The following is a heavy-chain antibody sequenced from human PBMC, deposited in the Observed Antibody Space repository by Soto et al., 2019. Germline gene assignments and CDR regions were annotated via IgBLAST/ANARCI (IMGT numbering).Heavy chain of an antibody. CDR3: ARRARPDLYSLDV. CDR1: GFTLSGYA. Sequence: EVQLAESGGGLAQPGGSLRLSCAASGFTLSGYAMDWVRQAPGKGLEYVSGISSNGVGTYYANSVQGRFTISRDNSKNTVYLQMGSLKPGDMGGDYRARRARPDLYSLDVWGKGTTVTVSS. D-gene: IGHD6-6*01. CDR2: ISSNGVGT. V-gene: IGHV3-64*01. J-gene: IGHJ6*03.